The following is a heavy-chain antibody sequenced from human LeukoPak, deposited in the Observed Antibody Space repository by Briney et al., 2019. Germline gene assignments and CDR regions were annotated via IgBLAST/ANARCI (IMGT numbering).Heavy chain of an antibody. V-gene: IGHV1-2*02. D-gene: IGHD3-10*01. J-gene: IGHJ4*02. CDR1: GYSFTGHY. CDR2: INPKSGGT. CDR3: ARDVHYYGSGSYLDYFDY. Sequence: ASVKVSCKASGYSFTGHYMHWVRQAPGQGLEWMGWINPKSGGTNYAQKFQGRVTMTRDTSISTAYMDMSSLRSDDTAVYYCARDVHYYGSGSYLDYFDYWGQGTLVTVSS.